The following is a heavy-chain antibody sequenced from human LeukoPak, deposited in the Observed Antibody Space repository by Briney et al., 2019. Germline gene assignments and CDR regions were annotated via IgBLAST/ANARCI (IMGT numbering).Heavy chain of an antibody. Sequence: GGSLRLSCAASGFTFSSYYMSWVRQAPGKGLEWVSYISGSSTTIYYSDSVKGRFTVSRDNSKNTLYLQMNSLRAEDTAVYYCAKGGKLRFLEGGFDYWGQGTLVTVSS. CDR3: AKGGKLRFLEGGFDY. V-gene: IGHV3-48*01. D-gene: IGHD3-3*01. J-gene: IGHJ4*02. CDR1: GFTFSSYY. CDR2: ISGSSTTI.